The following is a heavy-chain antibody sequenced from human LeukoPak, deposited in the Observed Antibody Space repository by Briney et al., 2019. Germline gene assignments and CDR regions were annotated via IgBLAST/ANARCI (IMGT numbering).Heavy chain of an antibody. Sequence: RASVKVSCKASGYTFTSYDINWVRQATGQGLEWMGWMNPNSGNTGYAQKFQGRVTMTRKTSISTAYMELSSLRSEDTAVYYCARVIWRQLAPSDYWGQGTLVTVSS. J-gene: IGHJ4*02. D-gene: IGHD2-21*01. CDR1: GYTFTSYD. V-gene: IGHV1-8*01. CDR2: MNPNSGNT. CDR3: ARVIWRQLAPSDY.